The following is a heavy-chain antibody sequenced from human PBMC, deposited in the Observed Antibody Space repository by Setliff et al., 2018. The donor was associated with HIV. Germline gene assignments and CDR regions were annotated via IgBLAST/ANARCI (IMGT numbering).Heavy chain of an antibody. CDR1: GDSISSGYY. CDR3: ARAGSAAASPLDY. J-gene: IGHJ4*02. Sequence: PSETLSLTCAVYGDSISSGYYWGWIRQPPGKGLEWIGSIYHSGSTYYNPSLKSRVTISIDTSKNQFSLKLTSVTAADTAVYYCARAGSAAASPLDYWVQGTLVTVSS. CDR2: IYHSGST. V-gene: IGHV4-38-2*01. D-gene: IGHD6-6*01.